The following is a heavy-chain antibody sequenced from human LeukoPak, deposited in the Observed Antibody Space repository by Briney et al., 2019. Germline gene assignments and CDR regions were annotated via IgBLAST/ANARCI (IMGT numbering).Heavy chain of an antibody. V-gene: IGHV4-61*08. CDR1: GASVSSGGYY. CDR3: ARTLIAAAAYGRMGYYYYYMDV. J-gene: IGHJ6*03. D-gene: IGHD6-13*01. Sequence: SETLSLTCTVSGASVSSGGYYWSWLRQPPGKGLEWIGYIYYSGSTNYNPSLKSRVTISVDTSKNQFSLKLSSVTAADTAVYYCARTLIAAAAYGRMGYYYYYMDVWGKGTTVTVSS. CDR2: IYYSGST.